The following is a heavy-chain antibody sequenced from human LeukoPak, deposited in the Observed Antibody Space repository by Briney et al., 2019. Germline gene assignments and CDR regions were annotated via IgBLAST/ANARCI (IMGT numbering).Heavy chain of an antibody. CDR1: GYNFIGHY. J-gene: IGHJ4*02. V-gene: IGHV1-2*06. CDR3: ARGPYDYVWGNYRYTAASFDY. D-gene: IGHD3-16*02. Sequence: ASVKVSCKTSGYNFIGHYIHWVRQAPGQGLEWMGRINPNRGGTTYAQHFQGRVTMTRDTSISTAYLELSSLRPDDTAMYYCARGPYDYVWGNYRYTAASFDYWGQGTLVTVSS. CDR2: INPNRGGT.